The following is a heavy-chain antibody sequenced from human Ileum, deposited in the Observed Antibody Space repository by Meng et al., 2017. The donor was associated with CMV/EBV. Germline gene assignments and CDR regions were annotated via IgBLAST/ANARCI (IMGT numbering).Heavy chain of an antibody. CDR1: GDSISSNF. V-gene: IGHV4-4*07. CDR2: IYSSGST. CDR3: AREESVGIAVTGTFDY. J-gene: IGHJ4*02. D-gene: IGHD6-19*01. Sequence: GRPEESGSGWVSPSGTLSPTCPVSGDSISSNFWSWIRQPAGKGLEWIGRIYSSGSTFYNPSLNSRVTMSVDTSKNQFSLSLASVTAADTAIYFCAREESVGIAVTGTFDYWGQGILVTVSS.